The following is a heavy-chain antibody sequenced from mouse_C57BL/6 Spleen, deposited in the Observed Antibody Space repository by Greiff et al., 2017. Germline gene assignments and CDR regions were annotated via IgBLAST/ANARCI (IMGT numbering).Heavy chain of an antibody. CDR1: GFNIKNTY. J-gene: IGHJ2*01. Sequence: VQLQQSVAELVRPGASVKLSCTASGFNIKNTYMHWVKQRPEQGLEWIGRIDPANGNTKYDPKFQGKATITADTSSNTAYLQLSSLTSKDTAISYCARSRYYGSFYYFDYWGQGTTLTVSS. CDR3: ARSRYYGSFYYFDY. V-gene: IGHV14-3*01. CDR2: IDPANGNT. D-gene: IGHD1-1*01.